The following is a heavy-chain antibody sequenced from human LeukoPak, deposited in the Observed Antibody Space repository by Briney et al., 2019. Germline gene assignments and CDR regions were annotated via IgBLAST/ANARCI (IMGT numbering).Heavy chain of an antibody. J-gene: IGHJ4*02. V-gene: IGHV3-23*01. Sequence: GGSLRLSCAASGFTFTNYAMSWVRQAPGEGLEWVSSINGDGSSTYYADSVKGRFTISRDNSKNTLSLQMSSLSAEDTALYYCAKYYYDGDAYSFDYWGQGTLVTVSS. CDR2: INGDGSST. CDR3: AKYYYDGDAYSFDY. CDR1: GFTFTNYA. D-gene: IGHD3-22*01.